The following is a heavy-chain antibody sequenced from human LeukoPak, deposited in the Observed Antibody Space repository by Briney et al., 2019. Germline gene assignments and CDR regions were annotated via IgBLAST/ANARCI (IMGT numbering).Heavy chain of an antibody. D-gene: IGHD3-3*01. J-gene: IGHJ4*02. CDR1: SGSFSGYY. V-gene: IGHV4-34*01. Sequence: SETLSLTCAVYSGSFSGYYWSWIRQPPGKGLEWIGEINHSGSTNYNPSLKSRVTISVDTSKNQFSLKLSSVTAADTAVYYCARTAYYDFWSGYSSYWGQGTLVTVSS. CDR2: INHSGST. CDR3: ARTAYYDFWSGYSSY.